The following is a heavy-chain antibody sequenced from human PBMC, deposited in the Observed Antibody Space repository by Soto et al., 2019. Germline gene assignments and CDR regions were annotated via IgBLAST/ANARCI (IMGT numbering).Heavy chain of an antibody. J-gene: IGHJ4*02. V-gene: IGHV3-23*01. CDR2: ISGTGGST. D-gene: IGHD2-8*01. CDR1: GVTFSSYA. CDR3: AKEGPTQDHTNGDYPNYIDY. Sequence: VQLLESGGGLVQPGGCLRLSCAASGVTFSSYAMSWVRQAPGKGLEWGSSISGTGGSTFYADSVKCRFTISRDNSKNTLYQQMNTLRAEHTAVFYCAKEGPTQDHTNGDYPNYIDYWGQGTLVTVSS.